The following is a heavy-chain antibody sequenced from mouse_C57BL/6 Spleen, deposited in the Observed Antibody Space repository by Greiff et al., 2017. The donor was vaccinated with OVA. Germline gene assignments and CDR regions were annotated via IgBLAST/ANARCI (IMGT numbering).Heavy chain of an antibody. CDR3: ARFTTVVARYFDV. Sequence: EVQGVESGGGLVQPGGSLKLSCAASGFTFSDYYMYWVRQTPEKRLEWVAYISNGGGSTYYPDTVKGRFTISRDNAKNTLYLQMSRLKSEDTAMYYCARFTTVVARYFDVWGTGTTVTVSS. J-gene: IGHJ1*03. CDR1: GFTFSDYY. D-gene: IGHD1-1*01. V-gene: IGHV5-12*01. CDR2: ISNGGGST.